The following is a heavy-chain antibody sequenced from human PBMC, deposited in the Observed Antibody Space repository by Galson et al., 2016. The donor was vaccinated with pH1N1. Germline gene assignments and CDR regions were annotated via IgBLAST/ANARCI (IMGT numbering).Heavy chain of an antibody. V-gene: IGHV2-5*01. CDR2: ICWNDEK. CDR3: AHRRSPYVDFCGGPNWFDS. J-gene: IGHJ5*01. CDR1: GFSLDTSGVG. Sequence: PALVKPTQTLTLTCTVSGFSLDTSGVGVGWIRQPPGKALEWLGDICWNDEKRYSPSLRNCLTITKDASKNQVVLTMTNVDPVDTATYFCAHRRSPYVDFCGGPNWFDSWGQGTLVIVSS. D-gene: IGHD3-3*01.